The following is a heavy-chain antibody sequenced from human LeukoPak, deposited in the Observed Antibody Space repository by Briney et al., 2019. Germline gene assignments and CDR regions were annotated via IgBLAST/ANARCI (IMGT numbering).Heavy chain of an antibody. CDR3: ARDSGIGAFDI. Sequence: SETLSPTCTVSGYSISSGYYWGWIRQPPGKGLEWIGSIYHSGSTYYNPSLKSRVTISVDTSKNQFSLKLGSVTAADTAVYYCARDSGIGAFDIWGQGTMVTVSS. J-gene: IGHJ3*02. V-gene: IGHV4-38-2*02. CDR1: GYSISSGYY. CDR2: IYHSGST. D-gene: IGHD3-10*01.